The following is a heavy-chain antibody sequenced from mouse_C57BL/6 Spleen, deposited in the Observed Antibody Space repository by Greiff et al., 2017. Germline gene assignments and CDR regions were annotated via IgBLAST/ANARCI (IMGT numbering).Heavy chain of an antibody. CDR2: ISYDGSN. D-gene: IGHD2-4*01. J-gene: IGHJ3*01. CDR1: GYSITSGYY. Sequence: DVQLVESGPGLVKPSQSLSLTCSVTGYSITSGYYWNWIRQFPGNKLEWMGYISYDGSNNYNPSLKNRISITRDTSKNQFFLKLNSVTTEDTATYYCARLYDYDGAWFAYWGQGTLVTVSA. V-gene: IGHV3-6*01. CDR3: ARLYDYDGAWFAY.